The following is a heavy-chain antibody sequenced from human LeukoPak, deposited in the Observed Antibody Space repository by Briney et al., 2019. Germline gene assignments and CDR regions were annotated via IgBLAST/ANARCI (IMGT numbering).Heavy chain of an antibody. J-gene: IGHJ3*02. CDR1: GGSISSYY. Sequence: SETLSLTCTVPGGSISSYYWSWIRQPPGKGLEWIGYIYYSGSTNYNPSLKSRVTISVDTSKNQFSLKLSSVTAADTAVYYCAREDSSGPFAAFDIWGQGTMVTVSS. V-gene: IGHV4-59*01. CDR3: AREDSSGPFAAFDI. D-gene: IGHD3-22*01. CDR2: IYYSGST.